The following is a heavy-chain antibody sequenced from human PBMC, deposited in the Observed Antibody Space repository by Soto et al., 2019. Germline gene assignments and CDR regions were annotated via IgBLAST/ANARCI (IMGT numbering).Heavy chain of an antibody. J-gene: IGHJ4*02. Sequence: PXXTLSLTCAVYWGSLSGYYWSWIRQPPGXRREWIGETXHSGSXHSSPSLKSRAXTLVATSXXQFSLQLSYETAADPAMYYCARGDFAWEPFTDYWGKGTLVTVYS. CDR3: ARGDFAWEPFTDY. CDR2: TXHSGSX. V-gene: IGHV4-34*01. D-gene: IGHD3-3*01. CDR1: WGSLSGYY.